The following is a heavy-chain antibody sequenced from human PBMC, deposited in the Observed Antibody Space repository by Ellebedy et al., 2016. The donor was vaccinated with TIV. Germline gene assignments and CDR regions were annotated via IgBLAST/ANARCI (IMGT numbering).Heavy chain of an antibody. CDR3: ARGDLTDILTGYYVGPRANYYYGMDV. V-gene: IGHV1-18*01. J-gene: IGHJ6*02. D-gene: IGHD3-9*01. Sequence: AASVKVSCKASGYTFTSYTISWVRQAPGQGLEWMGWITTYNGNTKYAQKLQGRVSMTTDTSTSTAYMELRSLRSDDTAVYYCARGDLTDILTGYYVGPRANYYYGMDVWGQGTTVTVSS. CDR2: ITTYNGNT. CDR1: GYTFTSYT.